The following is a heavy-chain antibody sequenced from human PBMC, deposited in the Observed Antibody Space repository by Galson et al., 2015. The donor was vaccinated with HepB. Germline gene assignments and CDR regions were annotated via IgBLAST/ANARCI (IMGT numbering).Heavy chain of an antibody. CDR2: IYYSGST. J-gene: IGHJ4*02. D-gene: IGHD3-10*01. Sequence: SETLSLTCTVSGGSISTNYWNWIRQPPGKGLEWIGYIYYSGSTNYNPSLNSRVTISVDTFKNQFSLKLSSVTAADTAVYYCARPTVGGPEGSGDQFDHWGQGTQVTVSS. V-gene: IGHV4-59*08. CDR3: ARPTVGGPEGSGDQFDH. CDR1: GGSISTNY.